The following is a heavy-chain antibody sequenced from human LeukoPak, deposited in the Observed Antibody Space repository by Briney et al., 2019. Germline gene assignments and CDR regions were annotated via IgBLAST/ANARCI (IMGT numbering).Heavy chain of an antibody. D-gene: IGHD3-22*01. J-gene: IGHJ4*02. CDR3: ARDYYDSSGYLSYFDY. CDR1: GGSISSYY. Sequence: SETLSLTCTVSGGSISSYYWSWIRQPPGKGLKWIGYIYYSGSTNYNPSLKSRVTISVDTSKNQFSLKLSSVTAADTAVYYCARDYYDSSGYLSYFDYWGQGTLVTVSS. CDR2: IYYSGST. V-gene: IGHV4-59*01.